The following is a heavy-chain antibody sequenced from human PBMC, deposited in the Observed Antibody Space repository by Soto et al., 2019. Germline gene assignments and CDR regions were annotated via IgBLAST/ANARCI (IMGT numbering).Heavy chain of an antibody. CDR1: GDSISSSIW. D-gene: IGHD4-17*01. CDR2: IHHSGSV. CDR3: ARKTVSGGWFXP. Sequence: SETLSLTCVVSGDSISSSIWWSWVRQPPGKGLEWIGEIHHSGSVNYNPSLKSRATVSVDKSKNQFSLKMTSVTAADTAVYYCARKTVSGGWFXPWGQGTLVTVSS. J-gene: IGHJ5*02. V-gene: IGHV4-4*02.